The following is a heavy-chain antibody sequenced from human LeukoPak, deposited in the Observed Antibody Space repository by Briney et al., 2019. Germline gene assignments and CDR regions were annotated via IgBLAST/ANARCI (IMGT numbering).Heavy chain of an antibody. J-gene: IGHJ4*02. CDR3: ARGTGTTAYFDY. CDR1: GFTFSNYE. D-gene: IGHD1-1*01. V-gene: IGHV3-48*03. CDR2: ITSSGTTI. Sequence: GGSLRLSCAASGFTFSNYEMNWVRQAPGKGLEWLSYITSSGTTIYYADSVKGRFTISRDNAKNSLYLQVNSLRAEDTAVYYCARGTGTTAYFDYWGQGTLVTVSS.